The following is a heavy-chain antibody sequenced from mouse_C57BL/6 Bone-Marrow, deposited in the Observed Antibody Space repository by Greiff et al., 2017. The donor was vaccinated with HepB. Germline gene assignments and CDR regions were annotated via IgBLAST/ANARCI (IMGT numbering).Heavy chain of an antibody. Sequence: VQLQQPGAELVMPGASVKLSCKASGYTFTSYWMHWVKQRPGQGLEWIGEIDPSDSYTNYNQKFKGKSTLTVDKSSSTAYMQLSSLTSEDSAVYYCSRPTYSNYDFDYWGQGTPLTVSS. D-gene: IGHD2-5*01. CDR3: SRPTYSNYDFDY. V-gene: IGHV1-69*01. J-gene: IGHJ2*01. CDR1: GYTFTSYW. CDR2: IDPSDSYT.